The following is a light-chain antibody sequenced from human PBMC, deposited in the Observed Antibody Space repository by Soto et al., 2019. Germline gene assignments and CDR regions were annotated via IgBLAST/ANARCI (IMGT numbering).Light chain of an antibody. CDR1: LSVSSSY. CDR3: QQYGSSPRT. CDR2: GAS. V-gene: IGKV3-20*01. J-gene: IGKJ1*01. Sequence: EIVLTQSPATLSFSPGERATLSCRASLSVSSSYLAWYQQKPGQAPRLLIYGASTRATGIPHRFSGSGSGTDFSLTISRLEPEDFAVYYCQQYGSSPRTFGQGTKVDIK.